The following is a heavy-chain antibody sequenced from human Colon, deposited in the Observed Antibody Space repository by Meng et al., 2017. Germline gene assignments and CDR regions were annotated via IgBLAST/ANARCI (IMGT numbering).Heavy chain of an antibody. Sequence: QWQLQEAGPGLVKPSGPLSLTCAVSGGSISSSNWWSWVRQPPGKGLEWIGEIYHSGSTDYNPSLKSRVTMSVDTSKNQFSLKLSSVTAVDTAVYYCARKRDGYNPFDDWGQGTLVTVSS. CDR3: ARKRDGYNPFDD. CDR2: IYHSGST. CDR1: GGSISSSNW. V-gene: IGHV4-4*02. D-gene: IGHD5-24*01. J-gene: IGHJ4*02.